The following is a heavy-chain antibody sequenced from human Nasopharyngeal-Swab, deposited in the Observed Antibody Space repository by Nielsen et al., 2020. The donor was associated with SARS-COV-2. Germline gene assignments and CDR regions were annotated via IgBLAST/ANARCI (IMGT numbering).Heavy chain of an antibody. Sequence: GESLKISCAASGFTVSSNYMSWVRQAPGRGLEWVAAISGADDSTKYADSVKGRFTISRDNSKNTLDLQMNSLRAEDTAMYYCAKDRDSGDDSGEYYHYYGMDVWGQGTSVTVS. D-gene: IGHD5-12*01. CDR3: AKDRDSGDDSGEYYHYYGMDV. CDR1: GFTVSSNY. V-gene: IGHV3-23*01. CDR2: ISGADDST. J-gene: IGHJ6*02.